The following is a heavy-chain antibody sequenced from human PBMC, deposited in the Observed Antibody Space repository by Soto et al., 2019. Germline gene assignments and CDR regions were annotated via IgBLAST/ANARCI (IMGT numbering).Heavy chain of an antibody. J-gene: IGHJ3*02. CDR3: AKGVSTSWLRDGFDI. CDR1: GFTFDNYA. CDR2: ISSNSGSL. D-gene: IGHD2-2*01. Sequence: EVQLEESGGGLVQPGRSLRLSCVASGFTFDNYAMHWVRQAPGKGLEWVSGISSNSGSLGYADSVKGRFTVSRDNAKNCLYLKVNSLRVEDTALYYCAKGVSTSWLRDGFDIWGQGTMVTASS. V-gene: IGHV3-9*01.